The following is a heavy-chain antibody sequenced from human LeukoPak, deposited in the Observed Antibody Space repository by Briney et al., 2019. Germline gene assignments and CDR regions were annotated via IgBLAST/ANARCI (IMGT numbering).Heavy chain of an antibody. D-gene: IGHD6-19*01. CDR2: ISSSSSYI. CDR3: ARGIAVAGYYYYMDV. V-gene: IGHV3-21*01. J-gene: IGHJ6*03. CDR1: GFNFNTYS. Sequence: GGSLRLSCEASGFNFNTYSMAWVRQAPGKGLEWVSSISSSSSYIYYADSVKGRFTISRDNAKNSLYLQMNSLRAEDTAVYYCARGIAVAGYYYYMDVWGKGTTVTVSS.